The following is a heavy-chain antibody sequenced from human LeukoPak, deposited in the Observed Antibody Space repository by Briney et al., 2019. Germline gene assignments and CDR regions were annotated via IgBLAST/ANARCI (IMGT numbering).Heavy chain of an antibody. CDR3: AKGPSITMVRGVIPHYFDY. J-gene: IGHJ4*02. Sequence: GRSLRLSCAASGFTFDDYAMHWVRQAPGKGLEWVSGISWNSGSIGYADSVKGRFTISRDNAKNSLYLQMNSLRAEDTALYYCAKGPSITMVRGVIPHYFDYWGQGTLVTVSS. D-gene: IGHD3-10*01. V-gene: IGHV3-9*01. CDR2: ISWNSGSI. CDR1: GFTFDDYA.